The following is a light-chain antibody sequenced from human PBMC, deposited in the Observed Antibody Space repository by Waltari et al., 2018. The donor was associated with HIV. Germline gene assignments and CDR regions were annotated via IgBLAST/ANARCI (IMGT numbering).Light chain of an antibody. V-gene: IGLV2-11*01. CDR3: CSYAGSYTMV. J-gene: IGLJ2*01. CDR1: SSDVGGYKF. Sequence: QSALTQPRSVSGSPGQSVTISCTGSSSDVGGYKFVPWYQQHPGKAPKVIIHDVSERPSGVPDRFSGSKSGNTASLTISGLQAEDDADYYCCSYAGSYTMVFGGGTKLTVL. CDR2: DVS.